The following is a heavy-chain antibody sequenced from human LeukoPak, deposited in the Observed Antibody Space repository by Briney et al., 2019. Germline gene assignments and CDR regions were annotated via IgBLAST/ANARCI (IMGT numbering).Heavy chain of an antibody. CDR2: ISVSGNTT. CDR1: GFTFTNYP. J-gene: IGHJ3*02. Sequence: GGSLRLSCPPSGFTFTNYPMSWVRQPPGKGLEWVSPISVSGNTTYYADSVKGRFTISRDNSKNTLYLQMNSLRAEDTAVYYCAKALSRNARYDAFDIWGQGTMVTVSS. CDR3: AKALSRNARYDAFDI. V-gene: IGHV3-23*01.